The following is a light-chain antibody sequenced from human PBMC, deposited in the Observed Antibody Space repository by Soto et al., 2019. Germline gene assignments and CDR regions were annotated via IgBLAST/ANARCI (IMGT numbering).Light chain of an antibody. CDR2: KAS. CDR3: QRYGSSRT. Sequence: DIRMTQSPSSLSASVGDRVTITSRASQGISSWLAWYQQKPGKAPKLLIYKASSLESGVPSMFSGSGSGTDFTLTISRLEPEDFAVYYCQRYGSSRTFGQGTKVDI. CDR1: QGISSW. V-gene: IGKV1-12*01. J-gene: IGKJ1*01.